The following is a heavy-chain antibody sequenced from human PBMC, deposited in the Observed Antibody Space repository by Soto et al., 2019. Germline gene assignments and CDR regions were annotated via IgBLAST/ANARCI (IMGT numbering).Heavy chain of an antibody. CDR1: GCTFSSYA. J-gene: IGHJ4*02. Sequence: SVKVSCKASGCTFSSYAISWVRQAPGQGLEWMGGIIPIFGTANYAQKFQGRVTITADESTSTAYMELSSLRSEDKAVYYCARARMHYYYDSSGSSYFDYWGQGTLVTVSS. CDR2: IIPIFGTA. V-gene: IGHV1-69*13. D-gene: IGHD3-22*01. CDR3: ARARMHYYYDSSGSSYFDY.